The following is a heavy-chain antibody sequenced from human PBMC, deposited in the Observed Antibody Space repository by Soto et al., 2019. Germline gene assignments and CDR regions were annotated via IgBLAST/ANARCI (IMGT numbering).Heavy chain of an antibody. CDR2: ISGSGGST. J-gene: IGHJ4*02. Sequence: EVQLLESGGGLVQPGGSRRLSCAASGFTFSTYAMSWVRQAPGRGLEWVSTISGSGGSTYYADSVQGRFSVSRDNSKNTLYLQVSSLRAEDTAVYYCAKGVRHSGYDHATDYWGQGTLVTVSS. CDR3: AKGVRHSGYDHATDY. D-gene: IGHD5-12*01. V-gene: IGHV3-23*01. CDR1: GFTFSTYA.